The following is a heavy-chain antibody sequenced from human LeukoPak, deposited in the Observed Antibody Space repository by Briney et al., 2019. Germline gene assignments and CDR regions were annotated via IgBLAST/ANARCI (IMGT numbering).Heavy chain of an antibody. V-gene: IGHV4-59*01. CDR1: DDSITIYY. J-gene: IGHJ6*03. Sequence: SETLSLTCTVSDDSITIYYWTWIRQPPGKGLEWIGYVDHTGSTNFNPSLNGRVSISRDTSKNLFSLRLRSVTAADTAVYFCARGRVSSSTWYSTYYYYFYMDVWGKGTTVTVSS. CDR3: ARGRVSSSTWYSTYYYYFYMDV. CDR2: VDHTGST. D-gene: IGHD1-1*01.